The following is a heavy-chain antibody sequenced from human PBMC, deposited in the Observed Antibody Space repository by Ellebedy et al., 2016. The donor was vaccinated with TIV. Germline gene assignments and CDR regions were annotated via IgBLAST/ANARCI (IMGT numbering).Heavy chain of an antibody. CDR1: GFTFSYYA. Sequence: GESLKISCAASGFTFSYYAMTWVRQAPGKGLEWVSTISTSGDIAYYANSVKGRFTISRDNSRNMLFLQMNSLRADHTAVYFCARSVVPAAIVWFNSWGQGTLVTVSS. J-gene: IGHJ5*01. CDR3: ARSVVPAAIVWFNS. V-gene: IGHV3-23*01. D-gene: IGHD2-2*02. CDR2: ISTSGDIA.